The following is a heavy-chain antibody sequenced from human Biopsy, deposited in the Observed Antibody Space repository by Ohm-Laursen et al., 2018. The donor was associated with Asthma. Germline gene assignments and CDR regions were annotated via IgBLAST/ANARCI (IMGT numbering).Heavy chain of an antibody. D-gene: IGHD3-9*01. Sequence: SLRLSCAASGFTFRNFGMHWVRQAPGKGLEWVALISSDVREWYADSVKGRFTISRDKSKSTLYLQLSSLRAEDTAVYFCAREPIKATYFYGMDVWGQGTTVTVSS. CDR2: ISSDVRE. CDR3: AREPIKATYFYGMDV. CDR1: GFTFRNFG. V-gene: IGHV3-30*03. J-gene: IGHJ6*02.